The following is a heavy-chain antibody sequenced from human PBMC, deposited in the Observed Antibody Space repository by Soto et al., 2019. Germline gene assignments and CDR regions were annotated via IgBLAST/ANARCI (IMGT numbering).Heavy chain of an antibody. CDR3: AATYYYGSGSSILMDV. CDR1: GGSISSGDYY. D-gene: IGHD3-10*01. J-gene: IGHJ6*02. V-gene: IGHV4-30-4*01. Sequence: SETLSLTCTVSGGSISSGDYYWSWIRQPPGKGLEWIGYIYYSGSTYYNPSLKSRVTISVDTSKNQFSLKLSSVTAADTAVYYCAATYYYGSGSSILMDVWGQGTTVT. CDR2: IYYSGST.